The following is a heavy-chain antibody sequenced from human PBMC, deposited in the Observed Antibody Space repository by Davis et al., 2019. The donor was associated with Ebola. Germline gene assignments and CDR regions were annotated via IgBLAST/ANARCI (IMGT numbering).Heavy chain of an antibody. J-gene: IGHJ4*02. D-gene: IGHD4-17*01. CDR1: GYTFITYG. V-gene: IGHV1-18*01. CDR2: ISAYNGNT. CDR3: ARNGPSTVTTKFDY. Sequence: ASVKVSCKASGYTFITYGISWVRQAPGQGLEWMGWISAYNGNTNYAQNLQGRVTMTTDTSTSTAYMELRSLRSDDTAVYYCARNGPSTVTTKFDYWGQGTLVTVSS.